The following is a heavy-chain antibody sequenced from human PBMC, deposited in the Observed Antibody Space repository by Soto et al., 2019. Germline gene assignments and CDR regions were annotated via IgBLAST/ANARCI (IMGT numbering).Heavy chain of an antibody. V-gene: IGHV1-18*01. CDR1: GYTFTSYG. Sequence: ASVKVSCKASGYTFTSYGISWVRQAPGQGLEWMGWISAYNGNTNYAQKLQGRVTMTTDTSTSTAYMELRSLRSDDTAVYYCARDLRRELLAQDWFDPWGQGTLVTVSS. D-gene: IGHD1-26*01. CDR2: ISAYNGNT. J-gene: IGHJ5*02. CDR3: ARDLRRELLAQDWFDP.